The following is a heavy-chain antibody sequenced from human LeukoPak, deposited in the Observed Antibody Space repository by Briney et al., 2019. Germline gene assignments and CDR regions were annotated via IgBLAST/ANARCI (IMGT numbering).Heavy chain of an antibody. Sequence: PSETLSLTCAVYGGSFSGYYWSWIRQPPGKGLEWIGEINHSGSTNYNPSLKSRVTILVDTSKNQFSLKLSSVTAADTAVYYCARDKNPSKSRSRGMDVWGQGTTVTVSS. J-gene: IGHJ6*02. CDR2: INHSGST. V-gene: IGHV4-34*01. D-gene: IGHD1-14*01. CDR1: GGSFSGYY. CDR3: ARDKNPSKSRSRGMDV.